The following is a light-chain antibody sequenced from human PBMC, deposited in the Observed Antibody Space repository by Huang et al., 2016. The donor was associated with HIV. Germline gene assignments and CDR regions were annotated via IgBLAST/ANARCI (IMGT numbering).Light chain of an antibody. V-gene: IGKV4-1*01. CDR2: WAS. CDR1: QPVLYSSNNKNY. J-gene: IGKJ5*01. Sequence: DIVMTQSPDSLAVSLGERATINCESSQPVLYSSNNKNYVAWYQQKPGQPPKLLIYWASTREFGVPDRFTGSGCGTDFTLTISSLQAEDVAVYYCQQYYNTPITFGQGTRLEIK. CDR3: QQYYNTPIT.